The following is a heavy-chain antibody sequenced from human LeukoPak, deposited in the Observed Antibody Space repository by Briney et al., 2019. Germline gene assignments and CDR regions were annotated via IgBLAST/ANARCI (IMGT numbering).Heavy chain of an antibody. CDR3: ATYDNWVAGDV. Sequence: GRSLRLSCAASGFTFDDYAMHWVRQAPGKGLEWVSGISWNSGSIGYADSVKGRFTVSRDNARNSLFLQMNGLRVEDTAVYYCATYDNWVAGDVWGQGTTVSVSS. CDR1: GFTFDDYA. J-gene: IGHJ6*02. D-gene: IGHD1-20*01. V-gene: IGHV3-9*01. CDR2: ISWNSGSI.